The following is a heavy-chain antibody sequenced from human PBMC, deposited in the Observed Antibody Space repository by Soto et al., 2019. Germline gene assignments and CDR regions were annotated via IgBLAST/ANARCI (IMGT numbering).Heavy chain of an antibody. CDR1: GVSVTSYT. D-gene: IGHD2-21*02. J-gene: IGHJ4*02. CDR2: VFSSVSA. V-gene: IGHV4-4*07. Sequence: LSLTCIVSGVSVTSYTWSWVRQPANKGLGWIGRVFSSVSATYSPSLKCRVRISMDTPENRISLKLDSVTAADAGVYYCTRDGMTTGDTWGPGTLVTSPQ. CDR3: TRDGMTTGDT.